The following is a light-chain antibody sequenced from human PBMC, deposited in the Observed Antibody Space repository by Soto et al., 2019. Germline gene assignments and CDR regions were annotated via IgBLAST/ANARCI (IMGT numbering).Light chain of an antibody. CDR1: SSDVESYNL. Sequence: QSALTQPASVSGSPGQSITISCTGTSSDVESYNLVSWYQQHPGKAPRLMIYEASKRPSGVSNRFSGSKSGNTASLTISGLQAEDEADYYCSSYTSSSSLYVFGTGTKLTVL. V-gene: IGLV2-14*02. CDR2: EAS. CDR3: SSYTSSSSLYV. J-gene: IGLJ1*01.